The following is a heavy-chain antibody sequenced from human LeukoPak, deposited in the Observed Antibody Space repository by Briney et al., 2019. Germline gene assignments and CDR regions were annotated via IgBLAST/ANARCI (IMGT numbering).Heavy chain of an antibody. CDR2: ISHSEGT. D-gene: IGHD2-8*01. J-gene: IGHJ4*02. V-gene: IGHV4-34*01. Sequence: SETLSLTCAVSGVSFNDYYWSWIRQSPGKGLEWIGEISHSEGTKYNPSLKSRVTISVDMSENHYSLKSTSVTAADTAVYYCARIRCGHTTTVCYNHWGLGTLVTVSS. CDR1: GVSFNDYY. CDR3: ARIRCGHTTTVCYNH.